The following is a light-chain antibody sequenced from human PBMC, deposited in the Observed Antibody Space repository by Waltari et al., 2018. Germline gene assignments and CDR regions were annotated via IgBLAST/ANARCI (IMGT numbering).Light chain of an antibody. J-gene: IGKJ2*01. Sequence: DIQMTQSPSTLSASVGDRVTITCRAGQSISSWLVWYQQKPGKAPKLLIYKASSLESGVPSRFSGSGSGTEFTLTISSLQPDDFATYYCQQYNSYLYTFGQGTKLEIK. CDR1: QSISSW. CDR3: QQYNSYLYT. V-gene: IGKV1-5*03. CDR2: KAS.